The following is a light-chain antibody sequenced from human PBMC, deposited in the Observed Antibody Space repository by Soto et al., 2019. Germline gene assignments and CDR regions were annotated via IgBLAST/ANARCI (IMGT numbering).Light chain of an antibody. CDR1: QNVGTS. V-gene: IGKV3-11*01. CDR2: GAS. CDR3: QQRTNWPPWT. Sequence: EIVLTQSPATLSLSPGERATLSCRASQNVGTSLAWYQQKPGQAPRLLIFGASNRATGIPARFSGSGSGTDFTLSISSLEPEDFVVYYCQQRTNWPPWTFGQGTKVDI. J-gene: IGKJ1*01.